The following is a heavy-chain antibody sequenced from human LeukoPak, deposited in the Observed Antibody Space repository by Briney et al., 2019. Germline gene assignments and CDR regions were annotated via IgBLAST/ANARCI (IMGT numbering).Heavy chain of an antibody. D-gene: IGHD4-4*01. Sequence: GGSLRLSCVASGFTFSSSWMAWVRQAPGKGLQWVANINHDGSVKNYVGSVKGRFAISRDNAQNSFYLQMNSLETDDTAVYYCAKDSYSKGDYWGQGTLVAVSS. CDR3: AKDSYSKGDY. J-gene: IGHJ4*02. CDR1: GFTFSSSW. V-gene: IGHV3-7*01. CDR2: INHDGSVK.